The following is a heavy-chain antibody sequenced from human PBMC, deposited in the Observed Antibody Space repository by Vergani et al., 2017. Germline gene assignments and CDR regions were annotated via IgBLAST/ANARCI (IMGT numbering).Heavy chain of an antibody. CDR2: ISSNGGST. D-gene: IGHD3-9*01. CDR1: GFTFSGYA. V-gene: IGHV3-64D*06. CDR3: VKGSSRYFDWLLGDYYYYGMDV. J-gene: IGHJ6*02. Sequence: EVQLVESGGGLVQPGGSLRLSCSASGFTFSGYAMHWVRQAPGKGLEYVSAISSNGGSTYYADSVKGRFTISRDNSKNTLYLQMSSLRAEDTAVYYCVKGSSRYFDWLLGDYYYYGMDVWGQGTTVTVSS.